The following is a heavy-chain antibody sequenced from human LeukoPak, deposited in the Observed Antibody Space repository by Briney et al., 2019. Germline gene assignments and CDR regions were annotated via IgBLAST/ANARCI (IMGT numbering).Heavy chain of an antibody. J-gene: IGHJ4*02. CDR1: GGSISSGSYY. CDR2: IYTSGST. V-gene: IGHV4-61*02. D-gene: IGHD3-22*01. Sequence: SETLSLTCTVSGGSISSGSYYWSWIRQPAGKGLEWIGRIYTSGSTNYNPSLKSRVPISVDTSKNQFSLKLSSVTAADTAVYYCARKSSGYPFDYWGQGTLVTVSS. CDR3: ARKSSGYPFDY.